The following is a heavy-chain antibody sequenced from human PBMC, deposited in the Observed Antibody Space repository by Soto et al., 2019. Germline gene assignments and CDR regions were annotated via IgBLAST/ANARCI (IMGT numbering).Heavy chain of an antibody. CDR1: GFSFTDSS. CDR3: ARDPQRRDGYNFDS. V-gene: IGHV3-11*01. D-gene: IGHD5-12*01. Sequence: QVQLVESGGGLVEPGVCLRLSCVASGFSFTDSSMTWILQAPGKGLEWVSHITTGGETTLYADSVKGRFTISRDNVKKELSIQMNRLRVDDTAVYYCARDPQRRDGYNFDSWGPGTLVTVSS. CDR2: ITTGGETT. J-gene: IGHJ4*02.